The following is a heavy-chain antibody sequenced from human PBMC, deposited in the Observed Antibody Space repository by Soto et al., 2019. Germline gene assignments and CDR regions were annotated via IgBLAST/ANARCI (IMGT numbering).Heavy chain of an antibody. CDR1: GYTFTSYG. Sequence: ASVKVSCKASGYTFTSYGISWVRQAPGQGLEWMGWINAGNGNTKYSQKFQGRVTITRDTSASTAYMELSSLRSEDTAVYYCAMSSVVVTALLYSGQATLATVSS. D-gene: IGHD2-21*02. V-gene: IGHV1-3*01. CDR2: INAGNGNT. CDR3: AMSSVVVTALLY. J-gene: IGHJ4*02.